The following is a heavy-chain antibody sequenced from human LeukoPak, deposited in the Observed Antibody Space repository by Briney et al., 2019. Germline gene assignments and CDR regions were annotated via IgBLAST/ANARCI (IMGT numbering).Heavy chain of an antibody. J-gene: IGHJ3*02. V-gene: IGHV4-59*01. D-gene: IGHD3-10*01. CDR1: GGSISSYY. Sequence: PSETLSLTCTVSGGSISSYYWSWIRQPPGKGLEWIGYIYYSGSTNYNPSLKSRVTISVDTSKNQFSLKLSSVTAADTAVYFCARDGHGSGSYDGFEIWGQGTMVTVSS. CDR2: IYYSGST. CDR3: ARDGHGSGSYDGFEI.